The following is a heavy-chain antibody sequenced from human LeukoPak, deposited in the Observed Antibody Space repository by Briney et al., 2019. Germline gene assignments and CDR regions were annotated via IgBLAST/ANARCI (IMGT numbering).Heavy chain of an antibody. CDR1: VYTFTTFY. D-gene: IGHD3-16*01. J-gene: IGHJ4*02. V-gene: IGHV3-74*01. Sequence: GGSVRLSCVASVYTFTTFYMHCARHAPGKGLVWVSRMNGDGSNSNYGASVKGRFTSSRDNARKTLYLQMHGLRAEDTALYYCAKTSPTSHFDFWGKGTLVTVSS. CDR2: MNGDGSNS. CDR3: AKTSPTSHFDF.